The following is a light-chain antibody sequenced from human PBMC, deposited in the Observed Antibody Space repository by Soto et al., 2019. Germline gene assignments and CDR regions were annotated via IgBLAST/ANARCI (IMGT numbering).Light chain of an antibody. V-gene: IGKV1-5*01. CDR1: QSISTW. CDR3: QEYHSPPFT. J-gene: IGKJ3*01. CDR2: DAS. Sequence: DIQMTQSPSTVSASVGDGVTITCRASQSISTWLAWYQQKPGKAPKLLIYDASTLESGVPSGFSGSGSGTEFTLTISSLQPEDVATYYCQEYHSPPFTFGPGTKVDIK.